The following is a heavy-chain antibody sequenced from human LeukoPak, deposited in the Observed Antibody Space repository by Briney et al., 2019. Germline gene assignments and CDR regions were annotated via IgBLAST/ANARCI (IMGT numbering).Heavy chain of an antibody. D-gene: IGHD3-22*01. CDR2: IYSGGST. CDR3: AREMDYYDSSGYPLKVAYYYMDV. CDR1: GFTVSSNY. J-gene: IGHJ6*03. V-gene: IGHV3-66*01. Sequence: GGSLRLSCAASGFTVSSNYMSWVRQAPGKGLEWVSVIYSGGSTYYADSVKGRFTISRDNSKNTLYLQMNSLRAEDTAVYYCAREMDYYDSSGYPLKVAYYYMDVWGKGTTVTVSS.